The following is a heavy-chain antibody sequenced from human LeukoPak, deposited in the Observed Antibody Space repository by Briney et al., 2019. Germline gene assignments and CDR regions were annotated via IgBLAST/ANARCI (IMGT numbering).Heavy chain of an antibody. CDR2: IYYSGST. V-gene: IGHV4-31*02. CDR3: ARDIGAAAAGIGAFDM. CDR1: GGPISVGGHH. Sequence: SQTLSLTCTVSGGPISVGGHHWSWIRQHPGKGLEWIGYIYYSGSTYCNPSLRSRVTISVDTSKNQFSLNLSSVTAADTAVYYCARDIGAAAAGIGAFDMWGQGTMVIVSS. J-gene: IGHJ3*02. D-gene: IGHD6-13*01.